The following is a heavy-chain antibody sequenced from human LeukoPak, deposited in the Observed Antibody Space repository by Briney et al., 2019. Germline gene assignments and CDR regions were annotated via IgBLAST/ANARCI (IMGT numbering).Heavy chain of an antibody. Sequence: GESLKISCKVSGYPFTSQWIGWARPMPGKGLEGMGIIYPGDCETKYSPSFQGQVTISADKSISTAFLQWGSLKASATAMYYCERRHEDTAMAMSIGYWGQGTLVTVSS. J-gene: IGHJ4*02. V-gene: IGHV5-51*01. D-gene: IGHD5-18*01. CDR3: ERRHEDTAMAMSIGY. CDR1: GYPFTSQW. CDR2: IYPGDCET.